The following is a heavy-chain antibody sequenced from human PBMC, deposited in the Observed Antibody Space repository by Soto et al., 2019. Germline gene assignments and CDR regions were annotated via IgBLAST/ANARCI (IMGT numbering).Heavy chain of an antibody. Sequence: AAVKVSCKASGYTFTGYYMHWVRQAPGQGLEWMGWINPNSGGTNYAQKFQGRVTMTRDTSISTAHMELSRLRSDDTAVYYCARVGRLGDFIAFDIWGQGTMVTVSS. CDR2: INPNSGGT. D-gene: IGHD3-16*01. J-gene: IGHJ3*02. V-gene: IGHV1-2*02. CDR1: GYTFTGYY. CDR3: ARVGRLGDFIAFDI.